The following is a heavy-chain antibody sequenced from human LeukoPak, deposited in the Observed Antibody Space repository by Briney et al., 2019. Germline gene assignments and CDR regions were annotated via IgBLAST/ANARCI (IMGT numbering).Heavy chain of an antibody. J-gene: IGHJ5*02. CDR3: AKNPYSDGCYWIDP. CDR2: IRGSASNT. CDR1: GFTFSSHA. Sequence: PGGSLRLSCAASGFTFSSHAMSWVRQAPGKGLEWVSTIRGSASNTYYADSVKGRFTISRDNSRNTLYLQMNSLRAEDTAVYYCAKNPYSDGCYWIDPWGQGTLVTVSS. V-gene: IGHV3-23*01. D-gene: IGHD6-19*01.